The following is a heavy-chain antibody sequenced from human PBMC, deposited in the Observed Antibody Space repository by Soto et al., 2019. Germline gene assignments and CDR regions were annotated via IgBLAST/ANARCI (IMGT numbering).Heavy chain of an antibody. D-gene: IGHD6-19*01. CDR1: GGTFSSYA. V-gene: IGHV1-69*01. CDR3: ARWTPSYISGWYPRGYYYGMDV. CDR2: IIPIFGTA. Sequence: QVQLVQSGAEVKKPGSSVKVSCKASGGTFSSYAISWVRQAPGQGLEWMGGIIPIFGTANYAQKFQGRVTITADESTSTAYMELSSLRSEDTAVYYCARWTPSYISGWYPRGYYYGMDVWGQGTTVTVSS. J-gene: IGHJ6*02.